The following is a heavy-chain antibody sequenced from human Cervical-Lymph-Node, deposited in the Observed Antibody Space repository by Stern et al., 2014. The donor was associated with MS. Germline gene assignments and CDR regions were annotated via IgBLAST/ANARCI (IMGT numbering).Heavy chain of an antibody. D-gene: IGHD2-8*01. CDR2: ISYDGNHK. CDR3: ARDYEDTSMLFDH. Sequence: VQLVESGGAVVQPGRTLRLSCAASGFTFSSYGMHWVRQAPRQGLDWETVISYDGNHKYYAASVKGRFTISRDNSKNTLHLQMNSVTPDDTAIYYCARDYEDTSMLFDHWGQGTLVTVSS. J-gene: IGHJ4*02. CDR1: GFTFSSYG. V-gene: IGHV3-30*03.